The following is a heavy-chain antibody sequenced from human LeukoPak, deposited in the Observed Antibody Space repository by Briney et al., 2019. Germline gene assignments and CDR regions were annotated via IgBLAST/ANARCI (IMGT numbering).Heavy chain of an antibody. D-gene: IGHD3-10*01. J-gene: IGHJ6*02. V-gene: IGHV3-11*04. CDR2: ISNSGSTI. Sequence: GGSLRLSCAASGFTFSDYYMSWIRQAPGKGLEWVSYISNSGSTIYYADSVKGRFTISRDNAKNSLYLQMNSLRAEDTAVYYCARDSGYGSGSYYPPRVPTGYGMDVWGQGTTVTVSS. CDR3: ARDSGYGSGSYYPPRVPTGYGMDV. CDR1: GFTFSDYY.